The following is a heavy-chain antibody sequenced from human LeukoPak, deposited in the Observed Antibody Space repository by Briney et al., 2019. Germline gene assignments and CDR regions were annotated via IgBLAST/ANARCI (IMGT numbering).Heavy chain of an antibody. J-gene: IGHJ4*02. CDR3: ASPRGVDTAWATFDY. CDR2: TSGSGGST. Sequence: GGSLRLSCAASGFTFSSYAMSWVRQAPGKGLEWVSATSGSGGSTYYADSVKGRFTISRDNSKNTLYLQMNSLRAEDTAVYYCASPRGVDTAWATFDYWGQGTLVTVSS. V-gene: IGHV3-23*01. D-gene: IGHD5-18*01. CDR1: GFTFSSYA.